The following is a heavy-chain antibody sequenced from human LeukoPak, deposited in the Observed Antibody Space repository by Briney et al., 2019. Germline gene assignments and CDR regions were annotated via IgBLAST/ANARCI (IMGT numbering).Heavy chain of an antibody. Sequence: SETLSLTCTVSGGSISSGGYYWSWIRQHPGKGQEWIGYIYYSGSTYYNPPLKSRVTISVDTSKNQFSLKLSSVTAADTTVYYCARGEVAARYYYYGMDVWGQGTTVTVSS. CDR2: IYYSGST. V-gene: IGHV4-31*03. CDR3: ARGEVAARYYYYGMDV. J-gene: IGHJ6*02. CDR1: GGSISSGGYY. D-gene: IGHD5-12*01.